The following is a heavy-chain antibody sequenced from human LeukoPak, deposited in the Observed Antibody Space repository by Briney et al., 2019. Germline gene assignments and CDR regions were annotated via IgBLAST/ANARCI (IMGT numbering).Heavy chain of an antibody. CDR2: IFPGDSDT. V-gene: IGHV5-51*01. CDR3: ARHHDSSGYHDY. Sequence: AGESLKISRKGAGYSFTNYWIGWVRQMPGKGLEWMGIIFPGDSDTRYSPSFQGQVTISADKSISTAYLQWSSLKASDTAMYYCARHHDSSGYHDYWGQGTLVTVSS. J-gene: IGHJ4*02. D-gene: IGHD3-22*01. CDR1: GYSFTNYW.